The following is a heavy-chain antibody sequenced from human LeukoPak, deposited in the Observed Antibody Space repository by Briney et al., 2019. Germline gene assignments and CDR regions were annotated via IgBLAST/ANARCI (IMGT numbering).Heavy chain of an antibody. CDR3: AKFITYHGAFDI. CDR2: IRDDGSAK. D-gene: IGHD3-22*01. V-gene: IGHV3-7*01. Sequence: GGSLRLSCAASGFTFSNFGMHWVRQAPGKGLEWVASIRDDGSAKYYVDSVKGRFTISRDSARNSLYLQMDSLRSEDTAVYYCAKFITYHGAFDIWAQGTMVTVSS. J-gene: IGHJ3*02. CDR1: GFTFSNFG.